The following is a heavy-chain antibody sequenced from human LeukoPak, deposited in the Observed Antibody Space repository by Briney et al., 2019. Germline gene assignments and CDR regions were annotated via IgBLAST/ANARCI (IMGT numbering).Heavy chain of an antibody. J-gene: IGHJ4*02. CDR3: ARVHTQDLGYCSGGSCYGFDY. V-gene: IGHV4-59*01. Sequence: SETLSLTCTVSGGSISSYYWSWIRQPPGKGLEWIGYIYYRGSTNYNPSLKSRVTISVDTSKNQFSLKLSSVTAADTAVYYCARVHTQDLGYCSGGSCYGFDYWGQGTLVTVSS. D-gene: IGHD2-15*01. CDR1: GGSISSYY. CDR2: IYYRGST.